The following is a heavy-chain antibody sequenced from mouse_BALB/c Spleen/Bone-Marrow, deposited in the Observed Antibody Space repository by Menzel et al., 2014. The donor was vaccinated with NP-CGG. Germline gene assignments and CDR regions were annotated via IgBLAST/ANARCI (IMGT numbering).Heavy chain of an antibody. Sequence: EVQLQQSGAELVKPGASVKLSCTASGFNIKDTYMHWVKQRPEHGLEWIGRIDPANGNTKYDPKFQGKATITADTSSNTAYLQLSSLTSEDTAVYYCARYYYGSSYFDYWGQGTTLTVPS. V-gene: IGHV14-3*02. CDR1: GFNIKDTY. CDR3: ARYYYGSSYFDY. J-gene: IGHJ2*01. D-gene: IGHD1-1*01. CDR2: IDPANGNT.